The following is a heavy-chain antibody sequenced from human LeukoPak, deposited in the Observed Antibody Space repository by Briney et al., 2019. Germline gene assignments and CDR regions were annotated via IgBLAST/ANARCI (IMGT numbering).Heavy chain of an antibody. J-gene: IGHJ4*02. V-gene: IGHV4-59*02. D-gene: IGHD7-27*01. CDR2: IYYTGST. CDR3: ASRKLGNDY. CDR1: GGSVSDYY. Sequence: SETLSLTCTVSGGSVSDYYWSWIRKSPGKGLEWIGYIYYTGSTSYNPSLRSRVTMSADTSKNQFSLKLSSVTAADTAVYYCASRKLGNDYWGQGTLVTVSS.